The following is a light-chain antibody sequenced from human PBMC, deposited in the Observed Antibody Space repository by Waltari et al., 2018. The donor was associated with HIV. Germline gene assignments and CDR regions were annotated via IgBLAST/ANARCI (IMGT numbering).Light chain of an antibody. V-gene: IGLV2-8*01. CDR3: SSYAGSNNVI. CDR2: EVS. J-gene: IGLJ2*01. CDR1: SSDVGGYSY. Sequence: VTISCTGTSSDVGGYSYVSWYQQHPGKAPKLMIYEVSKRPSGVPDRFSGSKSGNAASLTVSGLQAEDEADYYCSSYAGSNNVIFGGGTKLTVL.